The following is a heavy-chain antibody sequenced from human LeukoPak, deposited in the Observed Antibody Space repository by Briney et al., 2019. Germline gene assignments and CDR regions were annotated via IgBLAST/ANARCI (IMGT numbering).Heavy chain of an antibody. D-gene: IGHD2-15*01. V-gene: IGHV4-61*02. CDR2: IYTSGST. CDR1: GGSISSGSYY. J-gene: IGHJ4*02. CDR3: ARVGGNFDY. Sequence: SETLSLTCTVSGGSISSGSYYWSWIRQPAGKGLEWIGRIYTSGSTNYNPSLKSRVTISVDTSKNQFSLKLSSVTAADTAVYHCARVGGNFDYWGQGTLVTVSS.